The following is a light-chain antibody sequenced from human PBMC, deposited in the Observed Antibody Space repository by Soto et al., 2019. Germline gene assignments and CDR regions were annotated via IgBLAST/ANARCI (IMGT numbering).Light chain of an antibody. J-gene: IGKJ4*01. Sequence: AIEMTQSPSSLSASVGDTVTITCRASQGIGKDLAWFQQRPGKAPKLLIYGASGLQNGVPSRFSGSGSGTDFTFTISSLQPEDIATYYCQQYDNLPLTFGGGTKVDIK. CDR3: QQYDNLPLT. V-gene: IGKV1-6*01. CDR1: QGIGKD. CDR2: GAS.